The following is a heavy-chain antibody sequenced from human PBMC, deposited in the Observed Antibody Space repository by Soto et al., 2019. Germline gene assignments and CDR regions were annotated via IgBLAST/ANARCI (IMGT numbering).Heavy chain of an antibody. V-gene: IGHV4-39*01. CDR1: GGSITNTNYY. CDR3: ARQDDFWSGSNWFDP. CDR2: VYYNGFT. D-gene: IGHD3-3*01. Sequence: ASETLSLTCTVSGGSITNTNYYWGWIRQPPGKGLEWIGNVYYNGFTYYNPSLKSRVTMFVDTSKNHFSLKMTSVTAADTALYYCARQDDFWSGSNWFDPWGQGTLVTVSS. J-gene: IGHJ5*02.